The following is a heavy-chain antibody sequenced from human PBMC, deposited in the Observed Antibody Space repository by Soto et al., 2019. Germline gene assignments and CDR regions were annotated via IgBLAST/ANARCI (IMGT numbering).Heavy chain of an antibody. CDR1: GYTFSNFG. CDR2: ISGYNGNT. J-gene: IGHJ6*02. D-gene: IGHD5-18*01. CDR3: ARDKGYGFGWSSSSGMDV. V-gene: IGHV1-18*01. Sequence: QVQLVQSGAEVMTPGASVKVSGKASGYTFSNFGLSGVRQAPGQGLEGLGGISGYNGNTTSAEKFQGRVTMTTDTSTSTAYMEVRSLTSDDTAVYYCARDKGYGFGWSSSSGMDVWGQGTTVTVSS.